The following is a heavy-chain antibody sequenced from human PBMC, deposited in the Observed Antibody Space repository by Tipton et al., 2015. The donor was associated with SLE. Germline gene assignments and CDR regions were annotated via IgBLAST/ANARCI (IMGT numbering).Heavy chain of an antibody. CDR1: GASFSGYY. Sequence: TLSLICALYGASFSGYYWSWIRQPPGKGLEWIGEINHSGSTNYNPSLNSRVTISVDTSKNQFSLKLSSVTAADTAVYYCARGLGAYSSGWRYYYYYMDVWGNATTVTVSS. D-gene: IGHD6-19*01. V-gene: IGHV4-34*01. CDR3: ARGLGAYSSGWRYYYYYMDV. CDR2: INHSGST. J-gene: IGHJ6*03.